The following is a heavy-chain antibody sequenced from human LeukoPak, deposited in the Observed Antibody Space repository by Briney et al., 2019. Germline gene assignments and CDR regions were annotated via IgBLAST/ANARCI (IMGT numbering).Heavy chain of an antibody. D-gene: IGHD3-3*01. CDR1: GGSISSYY. V-gene: IGHV4-59*01. CDR2: IYYSGST. J-gene: IGHJ6*03. Sequence: SETLSLTCTVSGGSISSYYWSWIRQPPGKGLYLIGSIYYSGSTNYNPSLKSRVTISVDTSKNQFSLKLSSVTAADTAVYYCARVSPITVFGVDYYYYMDVWGKGTTVTVSS. CDR3: ARVSPITVFGVDYYYYMDV.